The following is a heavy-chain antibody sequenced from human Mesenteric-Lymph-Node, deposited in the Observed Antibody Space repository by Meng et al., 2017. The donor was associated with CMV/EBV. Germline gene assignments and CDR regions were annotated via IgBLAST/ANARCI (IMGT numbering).Heavy chain of an antibody. CDR2: ISAYNGNT. CDR1: GGTFSSYT. CDR3: ARGGIVVVPAAIIYYYGMDV. V-gene: IGHV1-18*01. D-gene: IGHD2-2*02. Sequence: ASVNVSCKASGGTFSSYTISWVRQAPGQGLEWMGWISAYNGNTNYAQKLQGRVTMTTDTSTSTAYMELRSLRSDDTAVYYCARGGIVVVPAAIIYYYGMDVWGQGTTVTVSS. J-gene: IGHJ6*02.